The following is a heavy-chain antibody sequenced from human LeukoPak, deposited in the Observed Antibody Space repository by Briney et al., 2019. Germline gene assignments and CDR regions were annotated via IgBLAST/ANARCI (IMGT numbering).Heavy chain of an antibody. CDR2: ICSSSSTI. D-gene: IGHD3-10*01. J-gene: IGHJ6*04. V-gene: IGHV3-48*04. Sequence: GGSLRLSCAASGFTFSSYSMNWVRQAPGKGLEWVSYICSSSSTIYYADSVKGRFTISRDNAKNSLYLQMNSLRAEDTAVYYCARKGHYYGSGSYSGVWGKGTAVTISS. CDR3: ARKGHYYGSGSYSGV. CDR1: GFTFSSYS.